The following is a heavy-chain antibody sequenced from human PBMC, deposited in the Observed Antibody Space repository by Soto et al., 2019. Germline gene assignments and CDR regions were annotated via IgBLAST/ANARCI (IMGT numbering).Heavy chain of an antibody. D-gene: IGHD3-10*01. CDR1: GFTFSSYA. V-gene: IGHV3-23*01. CDR3: XXHLWFGELYY. Sequence: EVQLLESGGGLVQPGGSLRLSCAASGFTFSSYAMSWVRQAPGKGLELVSAISGSGGSTYYADSVKGRFTISRDNSKNTLYLXMXXLRAEDTAVYYXXXHLWFGELYYWGQGTLVTVSS. CDR2: ISGSGGST. J-gene: IGHJ4*02.